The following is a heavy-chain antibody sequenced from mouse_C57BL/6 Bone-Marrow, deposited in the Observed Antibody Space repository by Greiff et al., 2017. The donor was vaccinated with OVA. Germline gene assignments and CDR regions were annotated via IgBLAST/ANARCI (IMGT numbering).Heavy chain of an antibody. Sequence: EVQLQQSGPELVKPGASVKISCKASGYTFTDYYMNWVKQSHGKSLEWIGDINPNNGGTSYNQKFKGKATLTVDKSSSTAYMELRSLTSEDSAVYYCARLRSEDYWGQGTTLTVSS. D-gene: IGHD1-1*01. CDR2: INPNNGGT. CDR3: ARLRSEDY. J-gene: IGHJ2*01. V-gene: IGHV1-26*01. CDR1: GYTFTDYY.